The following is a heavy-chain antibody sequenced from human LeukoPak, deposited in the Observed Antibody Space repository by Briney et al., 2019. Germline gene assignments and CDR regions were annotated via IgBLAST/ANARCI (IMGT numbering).Heavy chain of an antibody. CDR3: AKVGLELPSGMDV. CDR2: ISYDGSNK. D-gene: IGHD1-7*01. Sequence: GRSLRLSCAASGFTFSSYGMHWVRQAPGKGLEWVAVISYDGSNKYYADSVKGRFTISRDNSKNTLYLQMNSLRVEDTAVYYCAKVGLELPSGMDVWGQGTTVTVSS. J-gene: IGHJ6*02. CDR1: GFTFSSYG. V-gene: IGHV3-30*18.